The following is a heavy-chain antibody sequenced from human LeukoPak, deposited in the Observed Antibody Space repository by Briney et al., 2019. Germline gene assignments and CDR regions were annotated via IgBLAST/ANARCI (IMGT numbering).Heavy chain of an antibody. J-gene: IGHJ4*02. CDR3: ARREYYYDSSGYGTFDY. D-gene: IGHD3-22*01. V-gene: IGHV4-39*01. CDR2: IYYSGST. CDR1: GGSISNSSYY. Sequence: SETLSLTCTVYGGSISNSSYYWGWIRQPPGKGLEWIGSIYYSGSTYYNPSLKSRVTISVDTSKNQFSLKLSSVTAADTAVYYCARREYYYDSSGYGTFDYWGQGTLVTVS.